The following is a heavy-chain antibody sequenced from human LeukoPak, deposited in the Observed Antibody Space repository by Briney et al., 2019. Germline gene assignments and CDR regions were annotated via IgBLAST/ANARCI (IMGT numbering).Heavy chain of an antibody. D-gene: IGHD6-13*01. CDR1: GFIFTNDW. J-gene: IGHJ4*02. V-gene: IGHV3-7*01. Sequence: PGGSLRLSXAASGFIFTNDWMSWVRQAPGKGLEWVANVKQDGSEKYYVDSVKGRFTISRDNAKNLLYLQMNSLRTEDTAVYYCSRVGPGGAGAFDYWGQRTLVTVSS. CDR3: SRVGPGGAGAFDY. CDR2: VKQDGSEK.